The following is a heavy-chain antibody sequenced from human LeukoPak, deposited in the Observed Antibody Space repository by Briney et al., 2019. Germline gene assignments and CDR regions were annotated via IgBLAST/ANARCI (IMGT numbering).Heavy chain of an antibody. D-gene: IGHD4-17*01. CDR3: TKRTGNYNYYYMDV. J-gene: IGHJ6*03. V-gene: IGHV5-51*01. CDR2: IYPGDSDT. Sequence: GESPKISCKGSGYSFTSYWIGWERQMPGKGLEWMGIIYPGDSDTRYSPSFQGQVTISADKSISTAYLQWSSLKAADTAMYYCTKRTGNYNYYYMDVGGKGTTVTVSS. CDR1: GYSFTSYW.